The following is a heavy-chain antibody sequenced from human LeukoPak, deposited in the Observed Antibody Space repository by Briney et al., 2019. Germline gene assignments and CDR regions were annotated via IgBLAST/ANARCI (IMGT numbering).Heavy chain of an antibody. J-gene: IGHJ4*02. CDR2: ISYSGSTT. CDR1: GFTFTNFE. CDR3: ARDLSYSGIDY. D-gene: IGHD1-26*01. Sequence: PGGSLRLSCAASGFTFTNFEMNWVRQAPGKGLEWVSYISYSGSTTSYADSVKGRFTISRDNAKNSLYLQMNSLRAEDTAVYYCARDLSYSGIDYWGQGTLVTVSS. V-gene: IGHV3-48*03.